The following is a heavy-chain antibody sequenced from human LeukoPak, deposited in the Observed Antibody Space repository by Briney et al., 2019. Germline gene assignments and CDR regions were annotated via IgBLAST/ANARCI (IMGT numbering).Heavy chain of an antibody. D-gene: IGHD3-10*01. CDR1: GFTFSSYA. CDR3: VKGFEELLSRY. V-gene: IGHV3-64D*06. CDR2: ISSNGGST. J-gene: IGHJ4*02. Sequence: PGGSLRLSCSASGFTFSSYAMHWVRQAPGKGLEYVSAISSNGGSTYYADSVKGRFTISRDNSKNTLYLQMSSLRAEDTAVYYCVKGFEELLSRYWGQGTLVTVSS.